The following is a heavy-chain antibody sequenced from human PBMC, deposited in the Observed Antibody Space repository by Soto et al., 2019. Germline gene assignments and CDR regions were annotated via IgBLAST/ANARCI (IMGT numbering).Heavy chain of an antibody. Sequence: QVQLQESGPGLVKPSQTLSLTCTVSGGSISSGNYYWSWIRQHPGKGLEWIGYIYYSGSTDYNPSHKSRVTISVDTSKNQFSLKLISVTAADTAVYYCARVVRNAWYSFDYWGQGTLVTVSS. CDR1: GGSISSGNYY. CDR2: IYYSGST. D-gene: IGHD6-19*01. V-gene: IGHV4-31*03. J-gene: IGHJ4*02. CDR3: ARVVRNAWYSFDY.